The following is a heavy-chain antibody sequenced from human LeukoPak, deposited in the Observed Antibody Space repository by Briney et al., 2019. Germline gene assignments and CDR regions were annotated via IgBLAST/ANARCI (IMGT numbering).Heavy chain of an antibody. CDR1: GYTFTGYY. V-gene: IGHV1-2*02. J-gene: IGHJ3*02. D-gene: IGHD3-22*01. CDR2: INPNSGGT. Sequence: ASVKVSCKASGYTFTGYYMHWVRQAPGQGLEWMGWINPNSGGTNYAQKFQGRVTMTRDTSISTAYMELSRLRSDDTAVYYCARDLGYDSRPHAFDIWGQGTMVTVSS. CDR3: ARDLGYDSRPHAFDI.